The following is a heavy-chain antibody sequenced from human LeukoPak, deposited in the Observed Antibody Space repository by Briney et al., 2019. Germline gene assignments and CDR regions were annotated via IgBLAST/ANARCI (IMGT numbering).Heavy chain of an antibody. V-gene: IGHV1-69-2*01. CDR3: ATWCSSTSCPYYFDY. Sequence: ATVKISCKVSGYTFTDYYMHWVQQAPGKGLEWMGLVDREDGETIYAEKFQGRVTITADTSTDTAYMELSSLRSEDTAVYYCATWCSSTSCPYYFDYWGQGTLVTVSS. CDR2: VDREDGET. J-gene: IGHJ4*02. D-gene: IGHD2-2*01. CDR1: GYTFTDYY.